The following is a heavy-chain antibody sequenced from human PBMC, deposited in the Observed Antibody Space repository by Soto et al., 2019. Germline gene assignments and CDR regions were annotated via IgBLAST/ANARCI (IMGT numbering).Heavy chain of an antibody. CDR1: GGSISSSSYY. CDR2: IYYSGST. CDR3: ARQEQQLDDAFDI. J-gene: IGHJ3*02. Sequence: SETLSLTCTVSGGSISSSSYYWGWIRQPPGKGLEWIGSIYYSGSTYYNPSLKSRVTISVDTSKNQFSLKLSSVTAADTAVYYCARQEQQLDDAFDIWGQGTMVTVSS. V-gene: IGHV4-39*01. D-gene: IGHD6-13*01.